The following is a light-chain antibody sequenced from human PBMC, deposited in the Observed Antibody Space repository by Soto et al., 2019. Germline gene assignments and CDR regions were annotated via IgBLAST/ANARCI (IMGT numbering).Light chain of an antibody. V-gene: IGLV2-14*01. CDR2: QVT. CDR1: SSDVGNYNF. J-gene: IGLJ1*01. CDR3: CSFSGTSTLYV. Sequence: QSALTQPASVSGSPGQSITISCTGTSSDVGNYNFVSWYQHHAGTAPKLIIYQVTNRPSGVSDRFSGSKSGDTASLTISGLQAEDEADYYCCSFSGTSTLYVFGSGTKLTVL.